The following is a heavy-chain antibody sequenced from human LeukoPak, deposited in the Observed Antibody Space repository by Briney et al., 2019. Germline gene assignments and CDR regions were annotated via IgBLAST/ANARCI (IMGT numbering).Heavy chain of an antibody. V-gene: IGHV4-59*01. J-gene: IGHJ3*02. Sequence: SETLSLTCTVSGGSISIYYWSWIRQPPGKGLGWIGYIYYSGSTNYNPSLKSRVTISVDTSKNQFSLKLSSVTAADTAVYYCARYSSSWWGAFDIWGQGTMVTVSS. CDR2: IYYSGST. D-gene: IGHD6-13*01. CDR1: GGSISIYY. CDR3: ARYSSSWWGAFDI.